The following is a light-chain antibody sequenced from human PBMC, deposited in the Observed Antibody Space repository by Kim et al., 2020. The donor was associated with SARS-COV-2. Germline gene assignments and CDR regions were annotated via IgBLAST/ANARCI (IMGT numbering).Light chain of an antibody. J-gene: IGKJ1*01. CDR1: QSISNY. CDR3: QQSYSTPRT. CDR2: GAS. V-gene: IGKV1-39*01. Sequence: DIQMTQSPSSLSASVGDRVTITCRASQSISNYLNWYQQTPGKGPKLLIYGASSLQSGVPSRFSGSGSGTDFTLTISSLQPEDFATYYCQQSYSTPRTFGQGTKVDIK.